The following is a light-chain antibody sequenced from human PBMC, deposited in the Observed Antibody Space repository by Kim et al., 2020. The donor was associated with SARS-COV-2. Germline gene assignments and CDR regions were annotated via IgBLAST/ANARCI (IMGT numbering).Light chain of an antibody. J-gene: IGKJ5*01. V-gene: IGKV3-11*01. CDR3: QQRHAWPVT. CDR1: QSVSSD. CDR2: DTS. Sequence: EFVVTQSPDTLSLSPGERATLSCRASQSVSSDLAWYQQKPGQAPRVFIYDTSNRATGVPARFSGSGSGTDFSLTISSLEPEDFAVYYCQQRHAWPVTFGQGTRLEIK.